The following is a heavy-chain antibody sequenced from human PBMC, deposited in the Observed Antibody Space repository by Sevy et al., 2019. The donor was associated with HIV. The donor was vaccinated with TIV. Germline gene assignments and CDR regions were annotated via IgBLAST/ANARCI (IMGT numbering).Heavy chain of an antibody. Sequence: SETLSLTCSVSGVSITSGNSYWSWIRQPPGKGLEWIGYIFYNGNTDYNPTLESRVTMSVDTSNSQFSLSLRSVTAADTAVYYCARGLNYYVSGSFDYWGQRTLVTASS. CDR1: GVSITSGNSY. V-gene: IGHV4-61*01. D-gene: IGHD3-10*01. CDR2: IFYNGNT. J-gene: IGHJ4*02. CDR3: ARGLNYYVSGSFDY.